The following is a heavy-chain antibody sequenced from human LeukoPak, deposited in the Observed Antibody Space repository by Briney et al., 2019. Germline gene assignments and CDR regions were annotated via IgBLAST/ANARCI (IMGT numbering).Heavy chain of an antibody. D-gene: IGHD4-17*01. CDR3: ARGPHYGDSYWFDP. Sequence: GGSLRLSCAASGFTFSGYGMHWVRQAPGKGLEWVAVIWYDGSNKYYADSVKGRFTISRDNSKNTLYLQMNSLRAEDTAVYYCARGPHYGDSYWFDPWGQGTLVTVSS. CDR1: GFTFSGYG. V-gene: IGHV3-33*01. CDR2: IWYDGSNK. J-gene: IGHJ5*02.